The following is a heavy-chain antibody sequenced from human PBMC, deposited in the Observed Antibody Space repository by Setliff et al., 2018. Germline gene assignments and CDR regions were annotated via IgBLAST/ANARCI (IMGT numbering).Heavy chain of an antibody. D-gene: IGHD3-22*01. Sequence: ASVTVSCKDSGHTFITLGISWVRQAPGQGLEWMGWISAYSDNTKYAEKFQGRVTMTMDTSTGTAYIELGSLRSDVTAGYICAYDSSGYYPGYWGQGTLVTVSS. V-gene: IGHV1-18*01. CDR1: GHTFITLG. CDR2: ISAYSDNT. J-gene: IGHJ4*02. CDR3: AYDSSGYYPGY.